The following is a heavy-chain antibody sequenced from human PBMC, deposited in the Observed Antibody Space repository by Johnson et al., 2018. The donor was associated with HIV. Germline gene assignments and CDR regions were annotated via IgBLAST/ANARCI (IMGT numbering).Heavy chain of an antibody. CDR3: ARAGSSSSGPRAVDI. V-gene: IGHV3-66*01. CDR2: NWTAGRT. D-gene: IGHD6-6*01. J-gene: IGHJ3*02. Sequence: MKWVRHTQGMGLEWVSALNWTAGRTYYAAYVKGRFTISRDNPKNTLYLQMNSLNTENTDVYYCARAGSSSSGPRAVDIWGQGTMVTVSS.